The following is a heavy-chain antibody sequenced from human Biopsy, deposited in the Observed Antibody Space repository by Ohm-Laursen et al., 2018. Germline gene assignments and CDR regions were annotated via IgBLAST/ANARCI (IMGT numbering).Heavy chain of an antibody. V-gene: IGHV4-61*01. D-gene: IGHD6-19*01. J-gene: IGHJ4*02. CDR3: ARGMRSSGWPYFDP. Sequence: SDTLSLTCTVSGDSVSSGSFYLTWIRQPPGQGLEYIGYIYDRGSTANYNPSLESRVTMSVDMPKNQFSLKLSSVTAADTAIYYCARGMRSSGWPYFDPWGQGTLVIVSS. CDR1: GDSVSSGSFY. CDR2: IYDRGSTA.